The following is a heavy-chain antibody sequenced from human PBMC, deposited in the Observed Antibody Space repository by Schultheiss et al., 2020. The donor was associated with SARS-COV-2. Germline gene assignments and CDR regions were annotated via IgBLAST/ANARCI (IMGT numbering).Heavy chain of an antibody. CDR3: AKDMGRAARGWFDP. J-gene: IGHJ5*02. CDR2: IYYSGST. V-gene: IGHV4-59*12. CDR1: GGSISSYY. D-gene: IGHD6-6*01. Sequence: SETLSLTCTVSGGSISSYYWSWIRQPPGKGLEWIGYIYYSGSTNYNPSLKSRVTISVDTSKNQFSLKLSSVTAADTAVYYCAKDMGRAARGWFDPWGQGTLVTVSS.